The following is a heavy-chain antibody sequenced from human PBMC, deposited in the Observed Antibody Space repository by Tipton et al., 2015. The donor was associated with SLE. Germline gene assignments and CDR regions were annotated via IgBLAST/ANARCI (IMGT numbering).Heavy chain of an antibody. Sequence: TLSLTCTVSGGSISSYYWNWIRQPPGKGLEWIGYIYYTGSTSYNPSLKSRVTISVDTSKNQFSLNLSSVTAADTAVYYCARDIRVFITGGWFDPWGQGTLVTVSS. D-gene: IGHD1-20*01. CDR3: ARDIRVFITGGWFDP. V-gene: IGHV4-59*01. CDR2: IYYTGST. J-gene: IGHJ5*02. CDR1: GGSISSYY.